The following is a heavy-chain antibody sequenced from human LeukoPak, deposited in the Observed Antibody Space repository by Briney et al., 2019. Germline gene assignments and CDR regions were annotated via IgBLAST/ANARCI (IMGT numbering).Heavy chain of an antibody. CDR2: IYPADSDI. J-gene: IGHJ5*02. CDR3: ARQEYCGGGSCYTWFDP. V-gene: IGHV5-51*01. Sequence: GESLKISCKGSGYSINNYWIGWVRQMPGKGLEWMGIIYPADSDIRYSPSFQGQVTISADKSISTAYLQWSSLKASDTAMYYCARQEYCGGGSCYTWFDPWGQRTLVTVSS. D-gene: IGHD2-15*01. CDR1: GYSINNYW.